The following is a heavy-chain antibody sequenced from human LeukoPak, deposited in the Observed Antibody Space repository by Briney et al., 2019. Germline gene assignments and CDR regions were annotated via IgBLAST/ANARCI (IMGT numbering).Heavy chain of an antibody. Sequence: PGGSLRLSCAASGFTFSSYGMYWVRQAPGKGLEWVAVIWYDGSNKYYGDSVKGRFTISRDNSENTVSLQMNSLRAEDTALYYCAKDVYDCSGGSCPQYYYVMDVWGQGTTVTVSS. J-gene: IGHJ6*02. D-gene: IGHD2-15*01. CDR2: IWYDGSNK. CDR1: GFTFSSYG. CDR3: AKDVYDCSGGSCPQYYYVMDV. V-gene: IGHV3-33*06.